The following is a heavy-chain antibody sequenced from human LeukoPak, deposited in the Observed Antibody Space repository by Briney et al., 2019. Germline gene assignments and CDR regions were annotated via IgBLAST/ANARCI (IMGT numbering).Heavy chain of an antibody. CDR2: INPDGSQK. CDR3: AKDGKMIVVLFGAFDI. CDR1: GFTFSLYW. V-gene: IGHV3-7*01. Sequence: GGSLRLSCAASGFTFSLYWMTWVRQSPGKGLEWVADINPDGSQKYSVDSVKGRFTISRDNSKNTLYMQMNSLRAEDTAVYYCAKDGKMIVVLFGAFDIWGQGTMVTVSS. J-gene: IGHJ3*02. D-gene: IGHD3-22*01.